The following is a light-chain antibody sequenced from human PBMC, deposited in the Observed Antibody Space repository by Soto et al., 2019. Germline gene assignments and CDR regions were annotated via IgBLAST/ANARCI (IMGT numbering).Light chain of an antibody. V-gene: IGLV2-23*01. Sequence: QSVLTQPASVSGSPGQSITLSCTGTSSDVGNYNLVSWYQQYPVKAPKLMIYEGGKRPSGVSNRFSGSKSGNTASLTISGLQAEDEADYYCCSFALRSTLIFGGGTKLTVL. CDR1: SSDVGNYNL. CDR3: CSFALRSTLI. CDR2: EGG. J-gene: IGLJ2*01.